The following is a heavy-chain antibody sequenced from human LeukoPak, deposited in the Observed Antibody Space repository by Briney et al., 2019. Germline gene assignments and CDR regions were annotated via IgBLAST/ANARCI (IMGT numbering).Heavy chain of an antibody. D-gene: IGHD6-13*01. CDR2: IYSTGRS. V-gene: IGHV4-4*07. CDR3: ARGGASARIAAAFDY. J-gene: IGHJ4*02. Sequence: SETLSLTCTVSGGSISNYFWSWVRQPAGKGLEWIGRIYSTGRSDYNPSLKSRITISVDTSKNQFSLKLSSVTAADTAVYYCARGGASARIAAAFDYWGQGILVTVSS. CDR1: GGSISNYF.